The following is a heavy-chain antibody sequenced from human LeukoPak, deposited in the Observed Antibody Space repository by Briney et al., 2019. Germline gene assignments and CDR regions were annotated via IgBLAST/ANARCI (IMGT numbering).Heavy chain of an antibody. CDR1: GFTFSSYG. CDR3: AKEDDFWSRARFDY. CDR2: IRYDGSNK. Sequence: PGGSLRLSCAASGFTFSSYGMHWVRQAPGKGLEWVAFIRYDGSNKYYADSVKGRFTISRDNSKNTLYLQMNSLRAEDTAVYYCAKEDDFWSRARFDYWGQGAPVTVAS. J-gene: IGHJ4*02. V-gene: IGHV3-30*02. D-gene: IGHD3-3*01.